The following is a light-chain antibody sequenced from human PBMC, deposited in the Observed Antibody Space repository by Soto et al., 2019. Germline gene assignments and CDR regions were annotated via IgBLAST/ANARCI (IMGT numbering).Light chain of an antibody. V-gene: IGKV3-20*01. CDR1: QSVSTTY. Sequence: EIVLTQSPGTLSLSPGERATLSCRASQSVSTTYLAWYQQKPGQAPRLLVYGASSRSTGIPDRFSGSGSGTDFTLTISRLEPEDFDLYYCEQYGSLPRTFGQGTKVEIK. CDR2: GAS. J-gene: IGKJ1*01. CDR3: EQYGSLPRT.